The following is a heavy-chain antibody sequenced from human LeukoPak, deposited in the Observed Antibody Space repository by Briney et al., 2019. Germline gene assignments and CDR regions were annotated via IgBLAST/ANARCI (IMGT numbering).Heavy chain of an antibody. CDR1: GFTFDDYA. V-gene: IGHV3-9*01. Sequence: PGGSLRLSCAASGFTFDDYATHWVRQAPGKGLEWVSGISWNSGSIGYADSVKGRFTISRDNAKNFLYLQMNSLRAEDTALYYCAKGIAARPVYYYYYGMDVWGQGTTVTVSS. CDR3: AKGIAARPVYYYYYGMDV. CDR2: ISWNSGSI. D-gene: IGHD6-6*01. J-gene: IGHJ6*02.